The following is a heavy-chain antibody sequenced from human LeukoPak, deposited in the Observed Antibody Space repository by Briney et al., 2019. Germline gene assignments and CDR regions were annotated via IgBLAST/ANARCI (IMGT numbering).Heavy chain of an antibody. Sequence: ASVKVSCKASGYTFTGYYVHWVRQAPGQGLEWMGWINPNSGGTNYAQKFQGRVTMTRDTSISTAYMEQSRLRSDDTAVYYCARDLAYCSSTSCYPWGQGTLVTVSS. CDR3: ARDLAYCSSTSCYP. CDR2: INPNSGGT. D-gene: IGHD2-2*01. V-gene: IGHV1-2*02. CDR1: GYTFTGYY. J-gene: IGHJ5*02.